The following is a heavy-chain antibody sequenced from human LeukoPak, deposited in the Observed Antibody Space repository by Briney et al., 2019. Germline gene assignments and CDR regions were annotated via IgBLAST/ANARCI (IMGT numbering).Heavy chain of an antibody. Sequence: GGSLRLSCAASGFTFSSYAMSWVRQAPGKGLEWVSAISGSGGSTYYADSVKGRFTISRDNSKNTLYLQMNSLRAEDTAVYYCAKAYYYDSSGYWSFDYWGQGTLVTVSS. CDR1: GFTFSSYA. D-gene: IGHD3-22*01. CDR3: AKAYYYDSSGYWSFDY. J-gene: IGHJ4*02. CDR2: ISGSGGST. V-gene: IGHV3-23*01.